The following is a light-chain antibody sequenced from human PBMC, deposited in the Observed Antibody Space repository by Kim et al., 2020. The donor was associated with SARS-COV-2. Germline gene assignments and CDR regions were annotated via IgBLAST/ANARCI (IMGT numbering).Light chain of an antibody. J-gene: IGKJ1*01. V-gene: IGKV1-5*03. CDR1: QPISSS. Sequence: DIQMTQSPSTLSASVGDKVTISCRASQPISSSLAWYKQKAGKAPRLLIYKASSVETGVPSRFSGSGSGTEFTLTISSLQPDDFATYYCQQHDSYPWTFGQGTKVDIK. CDR3: QQHDSYPWT. CDR2: KAS.